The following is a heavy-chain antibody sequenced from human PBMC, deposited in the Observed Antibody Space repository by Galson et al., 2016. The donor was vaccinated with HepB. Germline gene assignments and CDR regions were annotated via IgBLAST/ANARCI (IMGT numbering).Heavy chain of an antibody. D-gene: IGHD5-12*01. CDR1: NYTFTRYG. CDR2: ISTYNGNT. CDR3: VRLRISDYEYYFDS. V-gene: IGHV1-18*04. J-gene: IGHJ4*02. Sequence: SVKVSCKATNYTFTRYGISWVRQAPGQGLEWMGWISTYNGNTNYVQKLQGRVTMTADTSTSTAYMELRSLRSDDTALYYCVRLRISDYEYYFDSWGQGTLVTVSS.